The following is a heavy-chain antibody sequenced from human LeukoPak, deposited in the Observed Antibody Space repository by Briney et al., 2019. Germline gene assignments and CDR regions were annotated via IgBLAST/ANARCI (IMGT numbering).Heavy chain of an antibody. CDR3: ARVANDFWSGYYYYMDV. CDR1: GYTFTGYY. Sequence: GASVKVSCKASGYTFTGYYMHWVRQAPGQGLEWKGWINPNSGGTNYAQKFQGRVTMTRDTSISTAYMELSRLRSGDTAVYYCARVANDFWSGYYYYMDVWGKGTTVTVSS. V-gene: IGHV1-2*02. CDR2: INPNSGGT. D-gene: IGHD3-3*01. J-gene: IGHJ6*03.